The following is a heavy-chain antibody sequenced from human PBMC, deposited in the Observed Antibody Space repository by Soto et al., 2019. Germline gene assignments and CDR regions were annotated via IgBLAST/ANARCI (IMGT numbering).Heavy chain of an antibody. D-gene: IGHD4-4*01. J-gene: IGHJ4*02. CDR3: ARSMHYTDGSNYSPFDY. Sequence: PSETLSLTCTVSGGSVSSGNYYWSWIRQPPGKGLEWIGYFYYTGSNNYNPSLKSRVTISIDASKNQFSLILSSVTAADTAVYYCARSMHYTDGSNYSPFDYWGQGTLVTVSS. V-gene: IGHV4-61*01. CDR2: FYYTGSN. CDR1: GGSVSSGNYY.